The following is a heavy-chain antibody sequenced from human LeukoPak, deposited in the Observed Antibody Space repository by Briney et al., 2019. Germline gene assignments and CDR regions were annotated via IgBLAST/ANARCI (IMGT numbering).Heavy chain of an antibody. Sequence: PSETLSLTCAVYGGSFSGYYWSWIRQPPGKGLEWIGEINHSGSTNYNPSLKSRVTISVDTSKNQFSLKLSSVTAADTAVYYWCGAGGAGTCPIFRHHEQLDLRGKGTTVTVSS. V-gene: IGHV4-34*01. D-gene: IGHD1-1*01. CDR1: GGSFSGYY. J-gene: IGHJ6*04. CDR3: CGAGGAGTCPIFRHHEQLDL. CDR2: INHSGST.